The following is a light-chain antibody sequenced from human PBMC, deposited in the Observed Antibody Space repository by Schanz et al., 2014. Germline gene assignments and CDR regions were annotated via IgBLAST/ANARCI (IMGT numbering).Light chain of an antibody. V-gene: IGKV2-28*01. CDR1: ESVATQSATSR. CDR3: MQALHTLRET. CDR2: GAT. J-gene: IGKJ1*01. Sequence: VLLTQSPATLSASPGQSVTLSCKASESVATQSATSRLTWFQHKPGQPPRLLFYGATARASGVTDRFSGSGGGTDFTLKISRVEAEDAVIYYCMQALHTLRETFGQGTKVEIK.